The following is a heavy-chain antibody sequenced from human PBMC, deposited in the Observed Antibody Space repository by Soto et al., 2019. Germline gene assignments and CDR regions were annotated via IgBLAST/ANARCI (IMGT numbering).Heavy chain of an antibody. V-gene: IGHV3-23*01. CDR1: GFTLTTYA. J-gene: IGHJ6*02. Sequence: VQVLESGGGLVQPGGSLRLSCAASGFTLTTYAMTWVRQPPGKGLEWVSSMNRAGTSTSHADSVKGRFTTSRDNSKNTMYLEMNSLRAEGTAVYYCARGGADHYLYGMDVWGQGTTVIVSS. CDR3: ARGGADHYLYGMDV. CDR2: MNRAGTST. D-gene: IGHD3-10*01.